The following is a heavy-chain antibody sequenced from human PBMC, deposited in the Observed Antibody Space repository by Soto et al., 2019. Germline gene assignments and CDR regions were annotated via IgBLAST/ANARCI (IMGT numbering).Heavy chain of an antibody. Sequence: PGGSLRLSCAASGFTFSSYAMHWVRQAPGKGLEWVAVISYDGSNKYYADSVKGRFTISRDNSKNTLYLQMNSLRAEDTAVYYCARDLTRHHYFDYWGQGTLVTVS. V-gene: IGHV3-30-3*01. CDR3: ARDLTRHHYFDY. J-gene: IGHJ4*02. CDR1: GFTFSSYA. CDR2: ISYDGSNK.